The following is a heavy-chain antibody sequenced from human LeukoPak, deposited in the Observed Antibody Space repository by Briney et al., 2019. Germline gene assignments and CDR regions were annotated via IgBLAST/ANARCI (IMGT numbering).Heavy chain of an antibody. J-gene: IGHJ4*02. CDR2: IYSSGGT. V-gene: IGHV4-4*07. Sequence: PSETLSLTCTVSGGSINNYFWSWIRQPPGKGLEWMGCIYSSGGTKYNSAHMSRVTMSVDTPKDQFSLKLSSVTAADTAVYYCARVSPQRALDYWGQGTLVTVSS. CDR1: GGSINNYF. CDR3: ARVSPQRALDY.